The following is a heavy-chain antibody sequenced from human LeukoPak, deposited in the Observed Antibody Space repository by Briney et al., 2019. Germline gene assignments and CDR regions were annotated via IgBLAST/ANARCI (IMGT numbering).Heavy chain of an antibody. CDR3: ARVGPRADFQD. D-gene: IGHD1-14*01. V-gene: IGHV4-39*07. Sequence: PSETLSLTCTVSGGSISSGSYYWSWIRQPAGKGLEWIASIYHSGSTHYSPSLKSRVTISRDTSKNQFSLNLNYVSAADTAVFCARVGPRADFQDWGQGTLVTVSS. CDR1: GGSISSGSYY. J-gene: IGHJ1*01. CDR2: IYHSGST.